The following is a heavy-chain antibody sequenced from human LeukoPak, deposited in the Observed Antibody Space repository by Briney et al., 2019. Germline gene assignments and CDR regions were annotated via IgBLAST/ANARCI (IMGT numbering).Heavy chain of an antibody. V-gene: IGHV1-8*01. CDR3: VRSTMGVRRTNDY. Sequence: ASVKVSCKASGYRFTSYDINWVRQATGQGLEWMGWMNPDSANTGYAQKFQGRVTMTRDTSISTAYMELSSLRSDDTAVYYCVRSTMGVRRTNDYWGQGTLVTVSS. J-gene: IGHJ4*02. CDR1: GYRFTSYD. CDR2: MNPDSANT. D-gene: IGHD3-10*01.